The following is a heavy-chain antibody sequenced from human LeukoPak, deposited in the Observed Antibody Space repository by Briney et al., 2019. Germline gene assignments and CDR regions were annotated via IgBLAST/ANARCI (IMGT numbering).Heavy chain of an antibody. J-gene: IGHJ4*02. CDR2: IHLDGRTT. CDR1: GFTFSSYW. CDR3: ARGGSPSDY. D-gene: IGHD3-16*01. V-gene: IGHV3-74*01. Sequence: GGSLRLSCAASGFTFSSYWMHWVRQRPGKGLVWVSRIHLDGRTTNYADSVKGRLTISRDNAKNTLSLEMNSLRPEDTAVYYCARGGSPSDYWGQGTLVSVSS.